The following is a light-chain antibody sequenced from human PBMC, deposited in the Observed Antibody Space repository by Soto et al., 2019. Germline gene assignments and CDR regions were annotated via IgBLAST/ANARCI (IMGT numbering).Light chain of an antibody. J-gene: IGLJ2*01. CDR2: ANT. V-gene: IGLV1-40*01. CDR1: SSNIGANYD. CDR3: QSYDNSLSAST. Sequence: QSVLTQPPSVSGAPGQRVTISCTGSSSNIGANYDVHWYWQLPGTAPQLLIYANTNRPSGVPDRFSGSKSGSSASLAITGLQAEDEADYYCQSYDNSLSASTFGGGTKLTVL.